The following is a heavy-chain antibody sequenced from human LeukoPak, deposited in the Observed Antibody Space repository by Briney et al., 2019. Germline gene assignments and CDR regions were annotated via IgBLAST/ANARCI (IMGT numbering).Heavy chain of an antibody. CDR2: INPNSGGT. V-gene: IGHV1-2*02. CDR3: ARVDYYYDSSGYDY. CDR1: GYTFTSYY. Sequence: ASVKVSCKASGYTFTSYYMHWVRQAPGQGLEWMGWINPNSGGTNYAQTFQGRVTMTRDTSISTAYMELSRLRSDDTAVYYCARVDYYYDSSGYDYWGQGTLVTVSS. D-gene: IGHD3-22*01. J-gene: IGHJ4*02.